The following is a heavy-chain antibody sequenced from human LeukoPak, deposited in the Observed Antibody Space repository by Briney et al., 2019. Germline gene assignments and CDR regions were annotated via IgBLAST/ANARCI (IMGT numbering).Heavy chain of an antibody. Sequence: GGSLRLSCEASGFTFSSYEMNWVRQAPGKGLEWVSYISSSGSTIYYADYVKGRFTISRDNAKNSLYLQMNSLRAGDTAVYYCARDRASLWDAMDVWGKGTTVTISS. D-gene: IGHD3-16*01. CDR3: ARDRASLWDAMDV. V-gene: IGHV3-48*03. CDR1: GFTFSSYE. CDR2: ISSSGSTI. J-gene: IGHJ6*03.